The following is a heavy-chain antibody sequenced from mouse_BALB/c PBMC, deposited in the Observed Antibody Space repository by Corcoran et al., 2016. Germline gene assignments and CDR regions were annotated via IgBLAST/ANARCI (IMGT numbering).Heavy chain of an antibody. D-gene: IGHD1-1*01. CDR3: ARSYYGSSMYY. CDR1: GYTFTKYG. J-gene: IGHJ4*01. Sequence: QIQLVQSGPEMKKPGETVKISCKASGYTFTKYGMNWVKQAPGKGLKRMGWINTYTGEPTYADDFKGRFAFSLETSARNAYLQINNLKNEAMATYCCARSYYGSSMYYWGQGTSVTVSS. CDR2: INTYTGEP. V-gene: IGHV9-1*02.